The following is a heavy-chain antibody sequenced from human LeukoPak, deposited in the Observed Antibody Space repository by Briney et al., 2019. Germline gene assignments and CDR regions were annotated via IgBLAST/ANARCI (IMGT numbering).Heavy chain of an antibody. D-gene: IGHD2-2*01. Sequence: ASVKVSCKASGYTFTSYGISWVRQAPGQGLEWMGWISAYNDNTNYAQKLQGRVTMTTDTSTSTAYMELRSLRSDDTAVYYCARVSQTDIVVVPAANWAYYYMDVWGKGTTVTVSS. CDR3: ARVSQTDIVVVPAANWAYYYMDV. CDR2: ISAYNDNT. J-gene: IGHJ6*03. CDR1: GYTFTSYG. V-gene: IGHV1-18*01.